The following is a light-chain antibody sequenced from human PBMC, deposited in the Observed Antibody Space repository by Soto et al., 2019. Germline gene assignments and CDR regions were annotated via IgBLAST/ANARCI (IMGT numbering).Light chain of an antibody. CDR3: QQSYSFPRT. Sequence: DIQMTQSPSSLSASVGDRFTITCLASQSISGYLNWYLQRPQKAPELLIYAASTLESGVPSRFSGSGSGTDFTLTISSLQSEDFATYYCQQSYSFPRTFGGGTKVDIK. CDR2: AAS. CDR1: QSISGY. V-gene: IGKV1-39*01. J-gene: IGKJ4*01.